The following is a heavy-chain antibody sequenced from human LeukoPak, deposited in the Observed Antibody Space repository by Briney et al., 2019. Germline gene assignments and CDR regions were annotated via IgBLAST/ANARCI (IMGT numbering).Heavy chain of an antibody. V-gene: IGHV3-23*01. Sequence: GGSLRLSCAASGFTFSSYAMSWVRQAPGKGLEWVSAISGSGGSTYYADSVKGRFTISRDNSRNTLYLQMNSLRAEDTAVYYCAKDTVSPRGGFDTWGPGTLVTVSS. CDR1: GFTFSSYA. D-gene: IGHD3-10*01. CDR3: AKDTVSPRGGFDT. CDR2: ISGSGGST. J-gene: IGHJ5*02.